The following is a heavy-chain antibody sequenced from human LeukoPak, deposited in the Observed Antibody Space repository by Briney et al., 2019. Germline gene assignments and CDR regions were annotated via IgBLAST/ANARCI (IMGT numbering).Heavy chain of an antibody. CDR1: GFLFSSYA. D-gene: IGHD3-10*01. CDR3: ARVGGVLLWFGELWD. Sequence: PGRSLRLSCAASGFLFSSYAIHWVRQAPGKGLEWVAVISYDGSNKNYADSVKGRFTVSRDNSKNTLYLQMNSLRAEDTAVYYCARVGGVLLWFGELWDWGQGTLVTVSS. J-gene: IGHJ4*02. CDR2: ISYDGSNK. V-gene: IGHV3-30-3*01.